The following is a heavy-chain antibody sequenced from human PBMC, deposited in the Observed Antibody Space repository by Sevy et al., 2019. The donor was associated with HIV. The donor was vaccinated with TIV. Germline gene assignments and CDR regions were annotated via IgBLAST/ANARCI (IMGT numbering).Heavy chain of an antibody. CDR3: ATGKAVLRYFDWLLADAFDI. CDR1: GYTLTELS. Sequence: ASVKVSCKVSGYTLTELSMHWVRQAPGKGLEWMGGFDPEDGETIYAQKFQGRVTMTEDTSTDTAYMELRSLRSEDTAVYYCATGKAVLRYFDWLLADAFDIWGQGTMVTVSS. J-gene: IGHJ3*02. V-gene: IGHV1-24*01. CDR2: FDPEDGET. D-gene: IGHD3-9*01.